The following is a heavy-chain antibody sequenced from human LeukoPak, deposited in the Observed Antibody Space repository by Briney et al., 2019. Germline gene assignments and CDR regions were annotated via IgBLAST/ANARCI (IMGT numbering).Heavy chain of an antibody. CDR1: GYFISSGYH. CDR2: INHSWDT. CDR3: ARDRTRDSPGYDN. J-gene: IGHJ4*02. V-gene: IGHV4-38-2*02. D-gene: IGHD3-22*01. Sequence: SETLSLTCTVSGYFISSGYHWGWIRQPPGKGLEWIGIINHSWDTYYTPSLKSRLSISVDMSKNQFSLRLTSVTAADTAVYYCARDRTRDSPGYDNWGQGTLVSVSS.